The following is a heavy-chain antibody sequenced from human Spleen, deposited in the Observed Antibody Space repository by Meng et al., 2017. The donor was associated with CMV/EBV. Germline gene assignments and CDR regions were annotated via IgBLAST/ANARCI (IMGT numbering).Heavy chain of an antibody. Sequence: ASVKVSCKASGYTFTSYGISWVRQAPGQGLEWMGWISAYNGNTNYAQKLQGRVTMTTDTSTSTAYMELRSLRSDDTAVYYCARDERELPYEYSILMDVWGQGTTVTVSS. J-gene: IGHJ6*02. CDR3: ARDERELPYEYSILMDV. D-gene: IGHD6-6*01. V-gene: IGHV1-18*01. CDR2: ISAYNGNT. CDR1: GYTFTSYG.